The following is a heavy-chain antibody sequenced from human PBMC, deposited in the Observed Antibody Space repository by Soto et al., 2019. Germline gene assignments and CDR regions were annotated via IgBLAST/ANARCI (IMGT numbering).Heavy chain of an antibody. J-gene: IGHJ4*02. D-gene: IGHD2-15*01. Sequence: LTWGVLGGSISDVGYCRSWIRQPPGKGLEWIGYIYHSGSTYYNPSLKSRVTISVDRSKNQFSLKLSSVTAADTAVYYWARGQVVAPQHWGQGTLVTVSS. CDR3: ARGQVVAPQH. CDR2: IYHSGST. CDR1: GGSISDVGYC. V-gene: IGHV4-30-2*01.